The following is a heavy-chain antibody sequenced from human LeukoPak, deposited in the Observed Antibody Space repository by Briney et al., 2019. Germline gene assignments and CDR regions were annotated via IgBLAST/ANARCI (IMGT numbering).Heavy chain of an antibody. D-gene: IGHD1-7*01. V-gene: IGHV1-8*01. CDR2: MNPNSGNT. CDR1: GYTFNNYD. CDR3: ASILLTGTTRDY. J-gene: IGHJ4*02. Sequence: ASVKVSCKASGYTFNNYDINWVRQATGQGLEWMGWMNPNSGNTGYAQKFQGRVTMTRYTSISTAYMELSSLRSEDTAVYYCASILLTGTTRDYWGQGTLVTVSS.